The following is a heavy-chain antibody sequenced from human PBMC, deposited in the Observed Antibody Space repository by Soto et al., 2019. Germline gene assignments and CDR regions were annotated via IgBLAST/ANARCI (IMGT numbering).Heavy chain of an antibody. V-gene: IGHV3-48*01. D-gene: IGHD3-22*01. Sequence: EVQLVESGGGLVQPGGSLRLSCAASGFTFSSYSMNWVRQAPGKGLEWVSYISSSSSTIYYADSVKGRFTIYRDNVKNSLYLQMNSLRGEDTAVYYCARGRYYDSSGYYSGWGGYYYYYYGMDVWGQGTTVTVSS. CDR2: ISSSSSTI. CDR3: ARGRYYDSSGYYSGWGGYYYYYYGMDV. J-gene: IGHJ6*02. CDR1: GFTFSSYS.